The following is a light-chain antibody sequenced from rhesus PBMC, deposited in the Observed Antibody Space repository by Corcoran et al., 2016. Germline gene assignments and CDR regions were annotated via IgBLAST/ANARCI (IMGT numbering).Light chain of an antibody. CDR3: CSYAGSYTFI. J-gene: IGLJ1*01. CDR1: GSDIGGYNY. V-gene: IGLV2-32*01. Sequence: QAALTQPRSVSRSPGQSVTISCTGTGSDIGGYNYVSWHQQHPGTAPKLMIYEVSKRPSGVSDRFSGSKSGNTASLTIAGLQAEDEADYYCCSYAGSYTFIFGAGTRLTVL. CDR2: EVS.